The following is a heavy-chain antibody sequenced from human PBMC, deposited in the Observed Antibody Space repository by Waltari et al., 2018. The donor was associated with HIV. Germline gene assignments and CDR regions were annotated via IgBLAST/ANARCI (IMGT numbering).Heavy chain of an antibody. D-gene: IGHD6-13*01. CDR2: MNPNGGNT. J-gene: IGHJ4*02. CDR3: ARGLYSSSRDY. Sequence: QVQLVQSGAEVKKPGASVKVSCKAPGYTFTRDDINWVRQATGQGLEGRGWMNPNGGNTVYAQKFQGRVTMTRNTSISTAYMELSSLRSEDTAVYYCARGLYSSSRDYWGQGTLVTVSS. CDR1: GYTFTRDD. V-gene: IGHV1-8*01.